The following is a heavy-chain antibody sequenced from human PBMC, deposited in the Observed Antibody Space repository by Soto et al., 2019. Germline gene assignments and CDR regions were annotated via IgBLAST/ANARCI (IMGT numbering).Heavy chain of an antibody. J-gene: IGHJ3*02. Sequence: ETLSLACTVSGASISSYYWSWIRQPPGKGLEWIGYIYYSGSTNYNPSLKSRVTVSVDTSKNQFSLKLSSVTAADTAVYYCERVRAMRGMVYATRGAFDIWGQGTMVTV. D-gene: IGHD2-8*01. V-gene: IGHV4-59*01. CDR3: ERVRAMRGMVYATRGAFDI. CDR1: GASISSYY. CDR2: IYYSGST.